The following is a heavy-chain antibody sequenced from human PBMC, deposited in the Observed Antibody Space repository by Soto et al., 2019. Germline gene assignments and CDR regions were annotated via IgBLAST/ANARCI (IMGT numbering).Heavy chain of an antibody. J-gene: IGHJ5*01. CDR2: ICGNGAGI. CDR3: AKDDVYGDGFWYAES. Sequence: EVQLLEAGGGLAQPGGSLRLSCAGSGFSFTNYAMMWVRQAPGKGLESVSGICGNGAGISYADSVKGRFTIYRVNSRNTVFLQMDDLRVDDTAVYWRAKDDVYGDGFWYAESWGHGTLVTVSP. CDR1: GFSFTNYA. V-gene: IGHV3-23*01. D-gene: IGHD4-17*01.